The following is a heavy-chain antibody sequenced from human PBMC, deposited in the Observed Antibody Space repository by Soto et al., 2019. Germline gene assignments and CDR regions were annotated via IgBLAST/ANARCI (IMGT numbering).Heavy chain of an antibody. V-gene: IGHV3-23*01. Sequence: PGGSLRLSCAASGFTLSSYAMSWVRQAPGKGLEWVSAISGSGANTYHVDSVKGRFTISRDNSKNTLYMQMNSLRAEDTALYYCARVGNLGYCSGGNCYPGFDFWGQGIPVTVSS. J-gene: IGHJ4*02. CDR2: ISGSGANT. D-gene: IGHD2-15*01. CDR1: GFTLSSYA. CDR3: ARVGNLGYCSGGNCYPGFDF.